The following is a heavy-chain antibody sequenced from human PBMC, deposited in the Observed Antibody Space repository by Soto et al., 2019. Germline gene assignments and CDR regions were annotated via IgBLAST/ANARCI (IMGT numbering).Heavy chain of an antibody. Sequence: GGGCRIFKKQPPGKGLEWIGYIYHSGSTYYNPSLKSRVTISVDRSKNQFSLKLSSVTAADTAVYYCVRRYYYDSSGYWQSLDPCCPGPLVTVS. J-gene: IGHJ5*02. CDR1: GGGC. CDR3: VRRYYYDSSGYWQSLDP. D-gene: IGHD3-22*01. CDR2: IYHSGST. V-gene: IGHV4-30-2*01.